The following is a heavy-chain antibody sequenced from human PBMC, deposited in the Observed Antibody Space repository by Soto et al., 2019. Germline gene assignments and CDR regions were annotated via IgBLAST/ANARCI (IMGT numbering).Heavy chain of an antibody. J-gene: IGHJ4*02. CDR3: ARDGAAVGQPTLRSFDQDD. V-gene: IGHV1-3*01. CDR2: INAGNGNT. CDR1: GYTFTSYA. D-gene: IGHD3-9*01. Sequence: ASVKVSCKASGYTFTSYAMHWVRQAPGQRLEWMGWINAGNGNTKYSQKFQGRVTITRDTSASTAYMELSSLRSEDTAVYYCARDGAAVGQPTLRSFDQDDWGQGTPVT.